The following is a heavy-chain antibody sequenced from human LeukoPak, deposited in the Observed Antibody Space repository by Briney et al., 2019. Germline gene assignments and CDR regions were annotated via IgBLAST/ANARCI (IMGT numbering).Heavy chain of an antibody. CDR3: ARDPSPRIVGATNAAFDI. Sequence: PSETLSLTCTVSGGSISSSSYYWGWIRQPPGKGLEWIGSIYYSGSTYYNPSLESRVTISVDTSKNQFSLKLSSVTAADTAVYYCARDPSPRIVGATNAAFDIWGQGTMVTVSS. CDR2: IYYSGST. J-gene: IGHJ3*02. V-gene: IGHV4-39*07. D-gene: IGHD1-26*01. CDR1: GGSISSSSYY.